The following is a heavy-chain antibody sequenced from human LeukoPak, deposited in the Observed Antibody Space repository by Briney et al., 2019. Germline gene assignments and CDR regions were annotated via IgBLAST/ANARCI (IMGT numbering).Heavy chain of an antibody. CDR3: ARVHYYDSSVES. V-gene: IGHV3-7*04. Sequence: GGSLRLSCAASGFIFSDYWMSWVRQAPGQGLEWVANIKQGGSEKQYVDSAKGRFTISRDNAKNSLFLQMNSLRDEDTAVYYCARVHYYDSSVESWGQGTLVTVSS. J-gene: IGHJ4*02. CDR1: GFIFSDYW. D-gene: IGHD3-22*01. CDR2: IKQGGSEK.